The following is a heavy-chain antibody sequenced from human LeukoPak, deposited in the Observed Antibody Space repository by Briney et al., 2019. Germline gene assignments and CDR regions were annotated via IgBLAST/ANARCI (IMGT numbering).Heavy chain of an antibody. CDR1: GGSISTSSYY. CDR3: ARYGSGSLRYWFDP. V-gene: IGHV4-39*07. D-gene: IGHD3-10*01. CDR2: IYYSGST. Sequence: SETLSLTCTVSGGSISTSSYYWAWIRQPPGKGLEYIRSIYYSGSTNYNPSLKSRVTISLDTSKNQFSLKLSSVTAADTAVYYCARYGSGSLRYWFDPWGQGTLVAVSS. J-gene: IGHJ5*02.